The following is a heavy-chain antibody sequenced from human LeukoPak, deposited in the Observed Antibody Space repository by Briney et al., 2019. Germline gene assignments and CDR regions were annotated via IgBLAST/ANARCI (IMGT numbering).Heavy chain of an antibody. CDR3: ARDQLSGDSSFGY. Sequence: PSETLSLTCTVSGGSIRSYYWSWIRQPAGKGLEWLGRIYTSGSTNYNPSLKSRVTMSVDTSKNQFSLKLSSVTAADTAVYYCARDQLSGDSSFGYWGQGTLVTVSS. CDR1: GGSIRSYY. V-gene: IGHV4-4*07. CDR2: IYTSGST. D-gene: IGHD4-17*01. J-gene: IGHJ4*02.